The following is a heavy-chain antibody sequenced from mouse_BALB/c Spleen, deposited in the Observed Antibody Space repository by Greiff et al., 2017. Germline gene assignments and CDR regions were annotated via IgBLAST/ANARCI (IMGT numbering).Heavy chain of an antibody. Sequence: VQLQQSGAELVRSGASVKLSCTASGFNIKDYYMHWVKQRPEQGLEWIGWIDPENGDTEYAPKFQGKATMTADTSSNTAYLQLSSLTSEDTAVYYCNAYGNYVPFAYWGQGTLVTVSA. CDR2: IDPENGDT. CDR1: GFNIKDYY. V-gene: IGHV14-4*02. J-gene: IGHJ3*01. D-gene: IGHD2-1*01. CDR3: NAYGNYVPFAY.